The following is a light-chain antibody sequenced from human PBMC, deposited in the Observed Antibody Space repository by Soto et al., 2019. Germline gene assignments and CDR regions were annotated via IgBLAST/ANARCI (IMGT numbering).Light chain of an antibody. Sequence: EIVLTQSPATLSLSPGDRATLSCRASQSVTSALAWFQQKPGQAPRLLIYDVSRRATGIPARFSGSGSGTDFTLTINSLEPEDFAVYYCQQRITWPTFGGGTKVEIK. CDR2: DVS. V-gene: IGKV3-11*01. J-gene: IGKJ4*01. CDR1: QSVTSA. CDR3: QQRITWPT.